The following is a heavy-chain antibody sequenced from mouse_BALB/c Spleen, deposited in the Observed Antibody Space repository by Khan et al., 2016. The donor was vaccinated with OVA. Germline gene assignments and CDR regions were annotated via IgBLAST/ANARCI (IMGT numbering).Heavy chain of an antibody. J-gene: IGHJ3*01. CDR2: IWSAGST. V-gene: IGHV2-2*02. CDR3: ARRGYDYGRGALFAY. CDR1: GFSLDNYS. D-gene: IGHD2-4*01. Sequence: VQLQESGPGLVQPSQSLSITCTVSGFSLDNYSVHWIRQSPGKGLEWLGVIWSAGSTDYNAAFISRLTIPKDNSRSQVFFKVIKRQTNDTAIYYCARRGYDYGRGALFAYWGQGTLVTGSA.